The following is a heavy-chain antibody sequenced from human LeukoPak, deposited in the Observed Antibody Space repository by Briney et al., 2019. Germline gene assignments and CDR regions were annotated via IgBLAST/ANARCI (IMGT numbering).Heavy chain of an antibody. D-gene: IGHD2-21*01. Sequence: SETLSLTCTVSGGSISSYYWSWIRQPPGKGLEWIGYIYYSGSTNYNPSLKSRVTISVHTSKNQFSLKLSSVTAADTAVYYCARHHIPPAFDIWGQGTMVTVSS. CDR1: GGSISSYY. CDR3: ARHHIPPAFDI. J-gene: IGHJ3*02. V-gene: IGHV4-59*08. CDR2: IYYSGST.